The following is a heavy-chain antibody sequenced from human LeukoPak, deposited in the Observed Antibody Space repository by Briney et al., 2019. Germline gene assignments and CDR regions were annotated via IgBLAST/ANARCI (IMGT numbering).Heavy chain of an antibody. CDR3: ATSKDTAGGPY. CDR2: IRQDGGAA. V-gene: IGHV3-7*01. D-gene: IGHD5-18*01. CDR1: GFTFTDYW. J-gene: IGHJ4*02. Sequence: PGGSLRLSCAASGFTFTDYWMTWVRQAPGQGLEWMANIRQDGGAAYYGGSVKGRFTISRDNAKNSVFLQMNSLRADDTAVYYCATSKDTAGGPYWGQGTLVTVSS.